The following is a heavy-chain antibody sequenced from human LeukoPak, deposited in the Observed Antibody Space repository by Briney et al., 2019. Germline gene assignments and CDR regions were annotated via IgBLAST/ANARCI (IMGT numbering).Heavy chain of an antibody. CDR3: AREDLRYSYGYVQGYYFDY. D-gene: IGHD5-18*01. Sequence: PGRSLRLSCAASGFTFSSYAMHWVRQAPGKGLEWVAVISYDGSNKYYADSVKGRFTISRDNSKNTLYLQMNSLRAEDTAVYYCAREDLRYSYGYVQGYYFDYWGQGTLVTVSS. CDR2: ISYDGSNK. J-gene: IGHJ4*02. V-gene: IGHV3-30*04. CDR1: GFTFSSYA.